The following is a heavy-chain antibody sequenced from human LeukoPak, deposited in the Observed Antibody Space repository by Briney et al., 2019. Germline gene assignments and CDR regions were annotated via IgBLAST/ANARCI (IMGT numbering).Heavy chain of an antibody. Sequence: SETLSLTCNVSGASISGHYWSWIRHPAGKNLEWIGRIHTSGSPIYNPSLSSRVTMSVDTSKGQFSLTMNSLTAADTAIYYCARQRLDGDILGFDWWGQGTLVTVPS. CDR3: ARQRLDGDILGFDW. CDR2: IHTSGSP. D-gene: IGHD2-21*01. J-gene: IGHJ4*02. V-gene: IGHV4-4*07. CDR1: GASISGHY.